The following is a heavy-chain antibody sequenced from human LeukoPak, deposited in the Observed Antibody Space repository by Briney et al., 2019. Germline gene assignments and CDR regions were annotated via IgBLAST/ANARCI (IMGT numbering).Heavy chain of an antibody. J-gene: IGHJ4*02. V-gene: IGHV3-74*01. D-gene: IGHD6-6*01. Sequence: GGSLRLSCTASGFSFSGHWMHWARQLPGKGLVWVPRISPTGSTTSYADSVKGRFTVSRDNAKNTLYLQVNNLRAEDTAVYYCARGPNSNWSGLDFWGQGTLLTVSS. CDR1: GFSFSGHW. CDR3: ARGPNSNWSGLDF. CDR2: ISPTGSTT.